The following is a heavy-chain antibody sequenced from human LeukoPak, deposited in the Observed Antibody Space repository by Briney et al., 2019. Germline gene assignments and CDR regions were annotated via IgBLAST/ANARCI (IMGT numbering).Heavy chain of an antibody. J-gene: IGHJ6*03. Sequence: SETLSLTCTVSGGSISSSSYYWGWIRQPPGKGLEWIGSIYYSGSTYYNPSLKSRVTISVDTSKNQFSLKLSSVTAADTAVYYCAREVDNDDILTGYYFTTYYYMDVWGKGTTVTISS. CDR3: AREVDNDDILTGYYFTTYYYMDV. D-gene: IGHD3-9*01. CDR2: IYYSGST. V-gene: IGHV4-39*07. CDR1: GGSISSSSYY.